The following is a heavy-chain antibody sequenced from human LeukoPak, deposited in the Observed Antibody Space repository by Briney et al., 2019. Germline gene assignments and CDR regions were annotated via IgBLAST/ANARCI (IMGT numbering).Heavy chain of an antibody. CDR2: INPSGDST. CDR3: TRDLSAYDSSPYSVY. J-gene: IGHJ4*02. D-gene: IGHD3-22*01. CDR1: GYTFTSYY. Sequence: DSVKVSCKASGYTFTSYYVHWVRQAPGQGLEWMGVINPSGDSTNYAQKFQGRVTMTRDTSTSTVYMELSSLRSEDTAVYYCTRDLSAYDSSPYSVYWGQGTLVTVSS. V-gene: IGHV1-46*01.